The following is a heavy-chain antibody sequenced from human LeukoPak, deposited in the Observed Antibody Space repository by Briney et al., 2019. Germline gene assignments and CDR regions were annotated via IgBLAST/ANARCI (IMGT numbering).Heavy chain of an antibody. Sequence: ASVKVSCKASGYTFTHYYVHWVRQAPGQGLEWMGRINPSSGSTAYAQKFQDRLTLTRDMSASTPYMELSSLGSEDTAVYYCARRGDRGNHADYWGQGTLVTVSS. D-gene: IGHD1-14*01. J-gene: IGHJ4*02. CDR1: GYTFTHYY. V-gene: IGHV1-46*01. CDR2: INPSSGST. CDR3: ARRGDRGNHADY.